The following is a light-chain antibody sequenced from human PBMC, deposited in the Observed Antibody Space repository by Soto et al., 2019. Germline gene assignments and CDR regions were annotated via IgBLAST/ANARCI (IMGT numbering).Light chain of an antibody. V-gene: IGLV2-14*01. CDR3: ISYTTSSTYV. J-gene: IGLJ1*01. Sequence: QSALTQPASVSGSLGQSITISCTGTSSDVGAYDYVSWYQQHPGEAPKLMIYEVTSRPSGVSNRFSGSKSGNTASLTISGLQGEDEADYYCISYTTSSTYVFGTGTKSPS. CDR2: EVT. CDR1: SSDVGAYDY.